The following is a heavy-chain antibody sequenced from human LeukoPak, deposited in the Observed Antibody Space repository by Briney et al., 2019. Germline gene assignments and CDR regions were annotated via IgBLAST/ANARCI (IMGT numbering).Heavy chain of an antibody. CDR3: ARDRGFCSGGSCGNFDY. V-gene: IGHV4-59*01. CDR2: IYNSGST. CDR1: GGSIGSYY. Sequence: SETLSLTCTVSGGSIGSYYWNWIRQPPGKGLEWIGYIYNSGSTKYNPSLKSRVTISEDTSKNQFSLKLSSVTAADTAVFYCARDRGFCSGGSCGNFDYWGQGTLVTVSS. J-gene: IGHJ4*02. D-gene: IGHD2-15*01.